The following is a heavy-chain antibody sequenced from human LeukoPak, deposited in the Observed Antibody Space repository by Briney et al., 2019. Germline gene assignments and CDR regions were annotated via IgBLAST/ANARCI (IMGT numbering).Heavy chain of an antibody. CDR3: ALNYYDYVWGSYRYTPSHY. V-gene: IGHV1-8*01. D-gene: IGHD3-16*02. J-gene: IGHJ4*02. Sequence: ASVKVSCKASGYTFTSYDINWVRQATGQGLEWMGWMNPNSGNTGYAQKFQGRVTMTRNTSISTAYMELSSLRSEDTAVYYCALNYYDYVWGSYRYTPSHYWGQGTLVTLSS. CDR1: GYTFTSYD. CDR2: MNPNSGNT.